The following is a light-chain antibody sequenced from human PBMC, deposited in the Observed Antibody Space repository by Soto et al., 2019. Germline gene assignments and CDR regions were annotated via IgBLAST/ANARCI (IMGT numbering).Light chain of an antibody. CDR3: FSYTSSGTYV. CDR1: SSDVGNYKY. V-gene: IGLV2-14*01. Sequence: QSVLTQPASVSGSPGQSITSSCTGTSSDVGNYKYVSWYQQHPGKALKLMIYEVSNRPSGVSNRFSGSKSGNTASLTISGLQAEDETDYYCFSYTSSGTYVFGTGTKVTVL. CDR2: EVS. J-gene: IGLJ1*01.